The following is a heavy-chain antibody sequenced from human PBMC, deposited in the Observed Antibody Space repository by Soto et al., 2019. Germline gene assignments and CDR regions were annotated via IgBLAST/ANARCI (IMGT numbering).Heavy chain of an antibody. J-gene: IGHJ6*02. CDR1: GGTFSSYA. V-gene: IGHV1-2*04. D-gene: IGHD6-6*01. CDR3: ARDMGSSSSPHYYGMDV. CDR2: INPNSGGT. Sequence: GASVKVSCKSSGGTFSSYAISWVRQAPGQGLEWMGGINPNSGGTNYAQKFQGWVTMTRDTSISTAYMELSRLRSDDTAVYYCARDMGSSSSPHYYGMDVWGQGTTVTVSS.